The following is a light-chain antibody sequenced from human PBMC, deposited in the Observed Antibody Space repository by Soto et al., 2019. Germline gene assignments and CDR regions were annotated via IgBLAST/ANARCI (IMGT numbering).Light chain of an antibody. CDR3: QQSFSPPYT. CDR1: QRINKY. J-gene: IGKJ2*01. V-gene: IGKV1-39*01. Sequence: DIQMTQSPSSLSASAGDSVTLPCRASQRINKYLNWYQQRSGRAPRLLIHTASSLHSGVPSRFSGRGSGSDFTLTISSLQPDDFATYFCQQSFSPPYTFGQGTKLEI. CDR2: TAS.